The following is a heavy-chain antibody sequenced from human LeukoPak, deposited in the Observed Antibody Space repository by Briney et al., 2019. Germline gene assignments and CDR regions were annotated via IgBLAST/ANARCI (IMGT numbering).Heavy chain of an antibody. CDR3: ARVGGSNWRGNNWFDP. CDR1: GGSIRSYD. CDR2: IYYSGST. D-gene: IGHD6-13*01. J-gene: IGHJ5*02. Sequence: PSETLSLTCTVSGGSIRSYDWSWIRQPPGKGLEWIGDIYYSGSTNYNPSVKSRVTISVDTSKKQFSLKLTSVTAADTAVYYCARVGGSNWRGNNWFDPWGQGTLVTVSS. V-gene: IGHV4-59*08.